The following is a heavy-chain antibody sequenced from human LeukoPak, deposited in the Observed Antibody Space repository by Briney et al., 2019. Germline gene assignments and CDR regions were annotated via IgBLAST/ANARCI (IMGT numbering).Heavy chain of an antibody. D-gene: IGHD2-15*01. CDR1: GFTFNTYG. Sequence: PGGSLRLSCAASGFTFNTYGMSWVRQAPGKGLEWVSAISGSGGSTYYADSVKGRFTISRDNSKNTLYLQMNSLRAEDTAVYYCAKTSLGVVAARFDYWGQGTLVTVSS. CDR2: ISGSGGST. CDR3: AKTSLGVVAARFDY. J-gene: IGHJ4*02. V-gene: IGHV3-23*01.